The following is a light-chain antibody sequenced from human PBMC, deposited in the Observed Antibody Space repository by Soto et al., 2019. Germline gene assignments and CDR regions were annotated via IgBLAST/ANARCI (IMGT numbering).Light chain of an antibody. J-gene: IGKJ4*01. CDR1: QIISNS. V-gene: IGKV1-5*01. CDR2: DASN. Sequence: DIQVTQSPSTLSASLGDRVTITCRASQIISNSLAWYQQKPGRAPKLLIYDASNSMVGGLESRFSGSGSGTECTLTISDLQPDDFATYYCQQYHNYITFGGGTRVEVK. CDR3: QQYHNYIT.